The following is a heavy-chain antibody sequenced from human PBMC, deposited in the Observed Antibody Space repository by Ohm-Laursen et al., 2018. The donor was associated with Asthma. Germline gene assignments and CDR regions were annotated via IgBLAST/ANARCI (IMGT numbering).Heavy chain of an antibody. V-gene: IGHV4-61*01. J-gene: IGHJ4*02. Sequence: SDTLSFTCTVSGGSVCSGSYYWSWIRQPPGKGLEWSGYIYYSGSTNYNPSLKSRVTISVDTSKNQFSLKLSSVTAADTAGYYSARVLGRQWLVHYFDYWGQGTLVTVSS. D-gene: IGHD6-19*01. CDR1: GGSVCSGSYY. CDR3: ARVLGRQWLVHYFDY. CDR2: IYYSGST.